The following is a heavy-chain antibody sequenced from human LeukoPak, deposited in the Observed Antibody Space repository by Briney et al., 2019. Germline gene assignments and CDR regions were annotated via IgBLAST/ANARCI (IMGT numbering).Heavy chain of an antibody. CDR3: AISITFPYYFDY. Sequence: ETLSLTCTVSGGSISSYYWSWIRQPAGKRLEWMGIIYPGDSDTRYSPSFQGQVTISADKSISTACLQWSSLKASDTAMYYCAISITFPYYFDYWGQGTLVTVSS. J-gene: IGHJ4*02. CDR1: GGSISSYY. CDR2: IYPGDSDT. V-gene: IGHV5-51*01. D-gene: IGHD1-14*01.